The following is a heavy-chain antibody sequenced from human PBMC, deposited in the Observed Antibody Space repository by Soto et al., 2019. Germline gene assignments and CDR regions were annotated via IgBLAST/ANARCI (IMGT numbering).Heavy chain of an antibody. D-gene: IGHD2-2*01. CDR2: IWYDGSNK. CDR3: ARAYPAYCSSTTCYSTPYYYYGMDV. J-gene: IGHJ6*02. V-gene: IGHV3-33*01. Sequence: QVQVVKSGGGVVQPGRSLRLSCAASGFTFSSDGMHWVRQAPGKGLEWVALIWYDGSNKYYADSVKGRFTISRDISKNTLYLQMNSLRAEDTALYYCARAYPAYCSSTTCYSTPYYYYGMDVWGQGTTVTVSS. CDR1: GFTFSSDG.